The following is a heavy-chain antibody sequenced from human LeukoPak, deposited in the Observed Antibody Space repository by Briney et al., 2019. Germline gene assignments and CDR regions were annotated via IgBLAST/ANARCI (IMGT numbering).Heavy chain of an antibody. CDR3: AMTAYYDSSGYWGGSYYYYYMDV. J-gene: IGHJ6*03. V-gene: IGHV3-30*03. CDR2: ISYDGSNK. D-gene: IGHD3-22*01. CDR1: GFTFSDYC. Sequence: GGSLRLSCAASGFTFSDYCMNWVRQAPGKGLEWVAVISYDGSNKYYADSVKGRFTISRDNSKNTLYLQMNSLRAEDTAVYYCAMTAYYDSSGYWGGSYYYYYMDVWGKGTTVTASS.